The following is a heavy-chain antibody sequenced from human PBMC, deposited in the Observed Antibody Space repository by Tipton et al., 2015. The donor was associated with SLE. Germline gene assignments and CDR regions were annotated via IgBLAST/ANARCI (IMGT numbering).Heavy chain of an antibody. CDR2: IYNSGSA. D-gene: IGHD5-24*01. V-gene: IGHV4-39*07. J-gene: IGHJ4*02. CDR1: SESIRSSSYY. Sequence: TLSLTCTVFSESIRSSSYYWGWIRQSPGKGLEWIATIYNSGSAYYNPSLRSRLTLSIDTSKNQFSLKLSSVTAADTAVYYCVRLELPATKADYWGPGTLVTVSS. CDR3: VRLELPATKADY.